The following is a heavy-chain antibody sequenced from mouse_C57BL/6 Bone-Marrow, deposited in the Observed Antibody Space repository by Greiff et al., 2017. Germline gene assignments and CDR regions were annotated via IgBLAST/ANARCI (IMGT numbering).Heavy chain of an antibody. CDR3: ARDYGSSYCYFDV. CDR2: VYPRDGST. CDR1: GYTFTSYD. J-gene: IGHJ1*03. D-gene: IGHD1-1*01. Sequence: VMLVESGPELVKPGASVKLSCKASGYTFTSYDINWVKQRPGKGLVWIGWVYPRDGSTKYNEKFKGTAPLTVVTSSSTAYMELHSLTSEDSAVYFCARDYGSSYCYFDVWGTGTTVTVSS. V-gene: IGHV1-85*01.